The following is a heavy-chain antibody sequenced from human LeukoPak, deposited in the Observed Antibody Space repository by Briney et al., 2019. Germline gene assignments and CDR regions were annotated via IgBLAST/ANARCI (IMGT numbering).Heavy chain of an antibody. CDR3: ARVRSDVGFLAWLLPYYFDY. J-gene: IGHJ4*02. CDR1: GGSISSYY. D-gene: IGHD3-3*01. V-gene: IGHV4-4*07. Sequence: SETLSLTRTVSGGSISSYYWSWIRKPAGTGLEWIWRIYTSGSTNYNPSLKSRVTMSVDTSKNQFSPKLSSVTAADTAVYYCARVRSDVGFLAWLLPYYFDYWGQGTLVTVSS. CDR2: IYTSGST.